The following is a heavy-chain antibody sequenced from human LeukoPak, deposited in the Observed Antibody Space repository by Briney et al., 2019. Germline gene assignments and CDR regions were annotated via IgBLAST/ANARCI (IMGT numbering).Heavy chain of an antibody. D-gene: IGHD1-26*01. J-gene: IGHJ6*03. Sequence: GGSLRLSCAASGFTFSSHGIHWVRQAPGKGLGWVAFIRYDGSNKYYTDSVKGRFTISRDNSKNTVYLQMNSLRAEDTAVYYCAKGRGWEASYYYYYMDVWGKGTTVTISS. CDR3: AKGRGWEASYYYYYMDV. CDR1: GFTFSSHG. CDR2: IRYDGSNK. V-gene: IGHV3-30*02.